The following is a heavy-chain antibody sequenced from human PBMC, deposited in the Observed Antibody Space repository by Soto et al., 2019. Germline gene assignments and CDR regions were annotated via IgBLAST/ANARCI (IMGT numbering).Heavy chain of an antibody. CDR2: IIPIFGTP. J-gene: IGHJ3*01. D-gene: IGHD1-26*01. Sequence: QVQLVQSGAEVKKPGSSVKVSCTTSGVSFRSSPINWVRQAPGQGLEWMGGIIPIFGTPNYAQKFQGRVTITADEPTSTAYMELSGLRSEDTASYYCARDKGDSIVGATGAFNLWGQETMVTVSS. CDR3: ARDKGDSIVGATGAFNL. V-gene: IGHV1-69*01. CDR1: GVSFRSSP.